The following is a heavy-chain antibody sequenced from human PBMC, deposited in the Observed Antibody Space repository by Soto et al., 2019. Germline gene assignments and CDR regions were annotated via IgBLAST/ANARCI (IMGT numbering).Heavy chain of an antibody. D-gene: IGHD6-13*01. CDR1: GGSITRGGYY. CDR3: ARGDSSSWYWFDP. Sequence: SETLSLTCTVSGGSITRGGYYWSWIRQHPGKGLEWIGYIYDSGSTYYNPSLKSRVTISVDTSKNQFSLKLSSVAAADTAVYYCARGDSSSWYWFDPWGQGTLVTVSS. J-gene: IGHJ5*02. CDR2: IYDSGST. V-gene: IGHV4-31*03.